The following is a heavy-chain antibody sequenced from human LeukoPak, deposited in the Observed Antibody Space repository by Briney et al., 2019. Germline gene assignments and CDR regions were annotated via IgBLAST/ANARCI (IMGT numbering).Heavy chain of an antibody. CDR1: GGSFSGYY. CDR3: ARGPTNYLGWFDL. J-gene: IGHJ2*01. CDR2: INHSGST. D-gene: IGHD2-8*01. V-gene: IGHV4-34*01. Sequence: PSETLSLTCAVYGGSFSGYYWSWIRQPPGKGLEWIGEINHSGSTNYNPSLKSRVTISADTSKNQFSLKLTSVTAADTAVYYCARGPTNYLGWFDLWGRGTLVTVSS.